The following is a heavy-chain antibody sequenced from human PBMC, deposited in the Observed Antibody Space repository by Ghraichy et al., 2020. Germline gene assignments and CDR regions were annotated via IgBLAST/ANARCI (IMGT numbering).Heavy chain of an antibody. CDR3: ISRCGASNCSDDY. J-gene: IGHJ4*02. Sequence: GGSLRLSCAASGITVSGSDMHWVRQASGRGLEWVGRIIRKTKSAPPAYAASVRGRVTISRDDAKNTAYLQLNSLKSEDAGVYYCISRCGASNCSDDYWGQGTLVTVSS. D-gene: IGHD2-21*01. CDR1: GITVSGSD. CDR2: IIRKTKSAPP. V-gene: IGHV3-73*01.